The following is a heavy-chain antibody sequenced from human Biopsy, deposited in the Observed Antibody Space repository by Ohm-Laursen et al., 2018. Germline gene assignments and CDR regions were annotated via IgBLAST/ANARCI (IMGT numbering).Heavy chain of an antibody. CDR2: INTENGNT. CDR1: GYTFTSYG. D-gene: IGHD1-26*01. V-gene: IGHV1-18*01. CDR3: ARGEGSSWFDP. J-gene: IGHJ5*02. Sequence: SVKVSCKSSGYTFTSYGISWVRQAPGQGLEWMGWINTENGNTIYAQNLQGRVTMTADTSTSTAYMEVTSLRSDDTAVYYCARGEGSSWFDPWGHGTLVTVSS.